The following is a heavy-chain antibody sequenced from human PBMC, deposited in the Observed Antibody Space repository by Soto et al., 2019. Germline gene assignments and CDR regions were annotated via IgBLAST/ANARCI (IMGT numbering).Heavy chain of an antibody. D-gene: IGHD6-19*01. CDR1: GGSISSSSYY. V-gene: IGHV4-39*01. CDR3: ARLSGYSSGWYDY. Sequence: SETLSLTCTVSGGSISSSSYYWGWFRQPPGKGLEWIGIIYYSGSTFYNPSLKSRVTISVDTSKNQFSLKLSSVTAADTAVYYCARLSGYSSGWYDYWGQGTLVTSPQ. J-gene: IGHJ4*02. CDR2: IYYSGST.